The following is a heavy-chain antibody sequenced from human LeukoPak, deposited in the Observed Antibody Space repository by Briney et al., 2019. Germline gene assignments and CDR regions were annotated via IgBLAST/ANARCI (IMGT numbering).Heavy chain of an antibody. Sequence: SETLSLTCTVSGGSISSYYWSWIRQPAGKGLEWIGRIYTSGSTNYNPSLKSRVTMSVDTSKNQFSLKLGSVTAADTAVYYCARQYYYDSSGCFDYWGQGTLVTVSS. J-gene: IGHJ4*02. CDR2: IYTSGST. V-gene: IGHV4-4*07. CDR1: GGSISSYY. D-gene: IGHD3-22*01. CDR3: ARQYYYDSSGCFDY.